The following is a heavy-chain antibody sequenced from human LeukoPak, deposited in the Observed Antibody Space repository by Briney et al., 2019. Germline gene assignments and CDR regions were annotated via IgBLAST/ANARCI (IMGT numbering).Heavy chain of an antibody. CDR2: IYPGDSDT. CDR1: GYSFTSYW. V-gene: IGHV5-51*01. D-gene: IGHD5-18*01. Sequence: GESLKISCKGSGYSFTSYWIGWVRQMPGKGLEWMGIIYPGDSDTRYSPSFQGQVTISADKFISTSYLQWSSLKASDTAMYYCARLPPPRRGYSYGLDYWGQGTLVTVSS. J-gene: IGHJ4*02. CDR3: ARLPPPRRGYSYGLDY.